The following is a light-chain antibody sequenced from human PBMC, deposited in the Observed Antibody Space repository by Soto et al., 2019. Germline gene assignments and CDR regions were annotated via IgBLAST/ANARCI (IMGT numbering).Light chain of an antibody. V-gene: IGKV3-20*01. CDR3: QQYGNSPRFT. CDR1: QSVRSSY. J-gene: IGKJ3*01. Sequence: EIVLTQSPGTLSSSPGERATLACRASQSVRSSYLAWYQQKPGQAPRLLLYGTSTRATGIPDRFSGSGSGTDFTLTISRLEPEDFAVYYCQQYGNSPRFTFGPGTKVDIK. CDR2: GTS.